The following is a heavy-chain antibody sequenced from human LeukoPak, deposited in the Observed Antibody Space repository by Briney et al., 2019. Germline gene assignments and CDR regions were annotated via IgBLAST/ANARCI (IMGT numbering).Heavy chain of an antibody. Sequence: GGSLRLSCAAPGFTFSKYWRLWVRQAPGKGLESVSRINTDGTVTTYADSVKGRFTVSRDNADNTMFLQMNSVRDEDTAVYYCATKQWLAPPPDSWGQGTPVTVSS. J-gene: IGHJ4*02. V-gene: IGHV3-74*01. D-gene: IGHD6-19*01. CDR3: ATKQWLAPPPDS. CDR2: INTDGTVT. CDR1: GFTFSKYW.